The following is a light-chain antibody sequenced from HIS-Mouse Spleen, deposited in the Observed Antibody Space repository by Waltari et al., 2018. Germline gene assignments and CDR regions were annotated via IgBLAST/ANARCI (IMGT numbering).Light chain of an antibody. CDR3: YSTDSSGNHRV. CDR1: ALPKQY. J-gene: IGLJ2*01. CDR2: EDS. V-gene: IGLV3-10*01. Sequence: SYELTQPPSVSVSPGQTARITCPGDALPKQYAYWYQQKSGQAPVLVIYEDSKRPSGIPERFSGSSSGTMATLTISGAQVEDEADYYCYSTDSSGNHRVSGGGTKLTVL.